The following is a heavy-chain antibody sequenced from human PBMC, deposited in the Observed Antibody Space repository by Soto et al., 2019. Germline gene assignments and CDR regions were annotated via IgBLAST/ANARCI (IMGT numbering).Heavy chain of an antibody. CDR1: GFTFDNYA. J-gene: IGHJ4*02. Sequence: GGSLRLSCAASGFTFDNYAMHWVRQVPGKGLEWVSGISWNSNTIAYADSVKGRFTISRDNAKNSLYLQMNSLRAEDTAFYYCAKDTGPNWGQGTLVTVSS. CDR3: AKDTGPN. V-gene: IGHV3-9*01. CDR2: ISWNSNTI.